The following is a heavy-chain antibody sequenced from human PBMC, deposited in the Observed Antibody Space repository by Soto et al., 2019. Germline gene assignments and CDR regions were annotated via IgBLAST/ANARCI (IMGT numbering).Heavy chain of an antibody. J-gene: IGHJ6*02. D-gene: IGHD2-2*01. CDR1: GGSISSGGYY. CDR3: AIVVPAAMYYYYYGMDV. V-gene: IGHV4-31*03. CDR2: IYYSGST. Sequence: QVQLQESGPGLVKPSETLSLTCTVSGGSISSGGYYWSWIRQHPGKGLEWIGYIYYSGSTYYNPSLKSRVTISVDTSKNQFSLKLSSVTAADTAVYYCAIVVPAAMYYYYYGMDVWGQGTTVTVSS.